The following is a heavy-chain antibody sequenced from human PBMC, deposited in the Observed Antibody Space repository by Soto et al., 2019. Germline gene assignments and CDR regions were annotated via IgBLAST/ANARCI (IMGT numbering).Heavy chain of an antibody. D-gene: IGHD2-15*01. CDR3: ASWLKGPDIGNYYYGMDV. Sequence: QVQLVQSGAEVEKPGSSVKVSCKASGGAFSDYAFSWVRQAPGQGLEWLGGIMPIFRAPDYAQKFQGRVTITADEFTRTAYMEMNSLRSEDTAVYYCASWLKGPDIGNYYYGMDVWGQGTTVIVS. V-gene: IGHV1-69*12. CDR1: GGAFSDYA. J-gene: IGHJ6*02. CDR2: IMPIFRAP.